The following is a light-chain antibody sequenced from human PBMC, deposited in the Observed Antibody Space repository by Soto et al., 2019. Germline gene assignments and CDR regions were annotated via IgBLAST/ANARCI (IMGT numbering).Light chain of an antibody. Sequence: QAVVTQPPSVSGAPGQRVTISCTGSSSNIGAGYDVHWYQQLPRTAPKLLIYGNSNRPSGVPDRFSGSKSGTSASLAITGLQAEDEADYYCQSYDSSLSGFYVFGTGTKLTVL. CDR1: SSNIGAGYD. V-gene: IGLV1-40*01. CDR3: QSYDSSLSGFYV. J-gene: IGLJ1*01. CDR2: GNS.